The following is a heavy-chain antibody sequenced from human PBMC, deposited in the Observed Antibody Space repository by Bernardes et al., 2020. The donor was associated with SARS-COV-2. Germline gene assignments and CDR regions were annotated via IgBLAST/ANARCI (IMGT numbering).Heavy chain of an antibody. J-gene: IGHJ2*01. Sequence: GGSLRLSCAASGFTFSNRFMSWVRQAPGKGLEWVSSIRGDSITTYYGDSVGGRFSISRDNSKNTLYLQMNSLRDEDTAMYFCARGLAETYWYFDVWGRGTLVS. CDR2: IRGDSITT. CDR1: GFTFSNRF. V-gene: IGHV3-23*01. CDR3: ARGLAETYWYFDV.